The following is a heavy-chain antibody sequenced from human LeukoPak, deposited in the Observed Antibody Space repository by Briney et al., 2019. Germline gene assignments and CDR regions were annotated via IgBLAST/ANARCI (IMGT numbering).Heavy chain of an antibody. V-gene: IGHV5-51*01. CDR2: IFLADSDT. CDR3: ATHEVTAAAGTECDS. D-gene: IGHD6-25*01. Sequence: PGESLKISCQASGYNFTNYWIGWVRQMPGKGLEWMGVIFLADSDTRYSPSFEGQVTISADKSIYTAYLQWSSLQTSDTAIYYCATHEVTAAAGTECDSWGQGTLVTVSS. CDR1: GYNFTNYW. J-gene: IGHJ4*02.